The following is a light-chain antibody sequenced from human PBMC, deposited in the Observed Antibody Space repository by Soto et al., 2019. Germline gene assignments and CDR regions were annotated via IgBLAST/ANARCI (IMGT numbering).Light chain of an antibody. CDR2: DVS. CDR1: SSDVGGYNY. V-gene: IGLV2-14*01. J-gene: IGLJ1*01. CDR3: SSYTSSSTLLYV. Sequence: QSVLTQPASVSGSPGQSITISCTGTSSDVGGYNYVSWYQQHPGKAPKLMIYDVSNRPSGVSNRFSGSKSGNTAYLTISGLQADDEADYYCSSYTSSSTLLYVFGTGTKLTVL.